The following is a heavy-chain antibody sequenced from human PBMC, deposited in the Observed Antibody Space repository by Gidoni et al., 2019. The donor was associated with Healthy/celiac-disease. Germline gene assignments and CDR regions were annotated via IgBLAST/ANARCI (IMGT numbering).Heavy chain of an antibody. CDR3: TTGHITMVRGVISGMRDY. V-gene: IGHV3-15*01. J-gene: IGHJ4*02. Sequence: EVQLVESGGGLVKPGGSLRLSCAASGFTFSNAWMSWVRQAPGKGLEWVGRIKSKTDGGTTDYAAPVKGRFTISRDDSKNTLYLQMNSLKTEDTAVYYCTTGHITMVRGVISGMRDYWGQGTLVTVSS. CDR1: GFTFSNAW. D-gene: IGHD3-10*01. CDR2: IKSKTDGGTT.